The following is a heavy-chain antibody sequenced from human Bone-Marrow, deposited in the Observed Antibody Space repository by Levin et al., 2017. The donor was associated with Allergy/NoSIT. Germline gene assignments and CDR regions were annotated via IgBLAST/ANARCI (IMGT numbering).Heavy chain of an antibody. J-gene: IGHJ3*02. D-gene: IGHD5-24*01. CDR3: AKYERWLQLRAFDI. CDR2: ISYDGSNK. CDR1: GFTFSSYG. V-gene: IGHV3-30*18. Sequence: GESLKISCAASGFTFSSYGMHWVRQAPGKGLEWVAVISYDGSNKYYADSVKGRFTISRDNSKNTLYLQMNSLRAEDTAVYYCAKYERWLQLRAFDIWGQGTMVTVSS.